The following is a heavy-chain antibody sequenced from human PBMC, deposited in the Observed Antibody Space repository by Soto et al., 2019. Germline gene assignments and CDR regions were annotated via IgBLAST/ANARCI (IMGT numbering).Heavy chain of an antibody. V-gene: IGHV3-48*02. Sequence: EVQLVESGGGLVQPGGSLRLSCAASGFTFSSYSMNWVRQAPGKGLEWVSYISSSSSTIYYADSVMGRFTISRDNAKNSLYLQMNSLRDEDTAVYYCARELRLDIVVVPAAFDYWGQGTLVTVSS. D-gene: IGHD2-2*03. CDR2: ISSSSSTI. J-gene: IGHJ4*02. CDR3: ARELRLDIVVVPAAFDY. CDR1: GFTFSSYS.